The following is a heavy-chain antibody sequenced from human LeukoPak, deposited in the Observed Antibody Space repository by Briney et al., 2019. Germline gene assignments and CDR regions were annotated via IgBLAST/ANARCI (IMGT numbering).Heavy chain of an antibody. V-gene: IGHV1-2*02. CDR1: GYTFTGYY. CDR2: INPNSGGT. D-gene: IGHD3-22*01. Sequence: ASVKVSCKASGYTFTGYYMHWVRQAPGQGLEWMGWINPNSGGTNYAQKFQGRVTMTRDTSISTAYMELSRLRSDDTAVYYCARDRALPHYYDSSPNWFDPWGQGTLVTVSS. J-gene: IGHJ5*02. CDR3: ARDRALPHYYDSSPNWFDP.